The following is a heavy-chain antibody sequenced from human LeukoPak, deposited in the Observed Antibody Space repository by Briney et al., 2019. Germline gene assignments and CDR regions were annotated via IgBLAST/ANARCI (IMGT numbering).Heavy chain of an antibody. Sequence: GGSLRLSCAASGFTFSSYSMNWVRQAPGKGLEWVSSISSSSSYIYYADSVKGRFTISRDNAKNSLYLQMNSLRAEDTAVYYCARDVGYCSSTSCRDYWGQGTLVTASS. D-gene: IGHD2-2*03. V-gene: IGHV3-21*01. J-gene: IGHJ4*02. CDR1: GFTFSSYS. CDR3: ARDVGYCSSTSCRDY. CDR2: ISSSSSYI.